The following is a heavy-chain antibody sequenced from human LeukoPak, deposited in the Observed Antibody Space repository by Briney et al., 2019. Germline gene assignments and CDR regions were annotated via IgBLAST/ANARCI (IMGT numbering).Heavy chain of an antibody. CDR2: IYTSEST. CDR3: ARVSAKVVIDY. V-gene: IGHV4-61*02. D-gene: IGHD3-22*01. CDR1: GGSISSGSYY. J-gene: IGHJ4*02. Sequence: SQTLSLTCTVSGGSISSGSYYWSWIRQPAGKGLEWIGRIYTSESTNYNPSLKSRVTISVDTSKNQFSLKLSSVTAADTAVYYCARVSAKVVIDYWGQGTLVTVSS.